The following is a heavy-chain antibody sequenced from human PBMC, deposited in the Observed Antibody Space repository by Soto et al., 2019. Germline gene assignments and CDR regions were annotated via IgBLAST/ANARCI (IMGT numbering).Heavy chain of an antibody. CDR3: AKEWSPNQDPHEYGDYVWDY. CDR1: GFTFSSYA. Sequence: GGSLRLSCAASGFTFSSYAMSWVRQAPGKGLEWVSAISGSGGSTYYADSGKGRFTISRDNSKNMLYLQMNSLRAEDTAVYYCAKEWSPNQDPHEYGDYVWDYWGQGTLVTVSS. J-gene: IGHJ4*02. D-gene: IGHD4-17*01. V-gene: IGHV3-23*01. CDR2: ISGSGGST.